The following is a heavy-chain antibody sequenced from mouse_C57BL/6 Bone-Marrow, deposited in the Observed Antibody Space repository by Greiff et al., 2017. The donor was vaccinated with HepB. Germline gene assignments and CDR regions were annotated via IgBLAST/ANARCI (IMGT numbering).Heavy chain of an antibody. CDR3: ARRVLYQLRGYFDY. V-gene: IGHV5-2*01. J-gene: IGHJ2*01. D-gene: IGHD2-12*01. CDR2: INSDGGST. Sequence: EVNLVESGGGLVQPGESLKLSCESNEYEFPSHDMSWVRKTPEKRLELVAAINSDGGSTYYPDTMERRFIISRDNTKKTLYLQMSSLRSEDTALYYCARRVLYQLRGYFDYWGQGTTLTVSS. CDR1: EYEFPSHD.